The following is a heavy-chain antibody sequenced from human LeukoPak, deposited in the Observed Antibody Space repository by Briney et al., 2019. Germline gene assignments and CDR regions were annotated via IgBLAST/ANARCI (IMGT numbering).Heavy chain of an antibody. CDR2: ISSSSSYI. J-gene: IGHJ4*02. CDR1: GFTFSSYS. Sequence: PGGSLRLSCAASGFTFSSYSMNWVRQAPGKGLEWVSSISSSSSYIYYADSVKGRFTISRDNSKNTLYLQMNSLRAEDTAVYYCAKGLGNRPFQHLFDYWGQGTLVTVSS. CDR3: AKGLGNRPFQHLFDY. D-gene: IGHD1-14*01. V-gene: IGHV3-21*01.